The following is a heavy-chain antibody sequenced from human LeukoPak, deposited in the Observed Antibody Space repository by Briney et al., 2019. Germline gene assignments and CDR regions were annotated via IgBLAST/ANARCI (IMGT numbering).Heavy chain of an antibody. CDR3: ARGGVLDTPQA. V-gene: IGHV4-61*02. D-gene: IGHD3-10*01. J-gene: IGHJ4*02. CDR2: IYTSGST. CDR1: GGSISSGSYY. Sequence: PSETLSLTCTVSGGSISSGSYYWSWIRQPAGKGLEWIGRIYTSGSTNYNPSLKSRVTISVDTSKNQFSLKLSSVTAADTAVYYCARGGVLDTPQAWGQGTLVTVSS.